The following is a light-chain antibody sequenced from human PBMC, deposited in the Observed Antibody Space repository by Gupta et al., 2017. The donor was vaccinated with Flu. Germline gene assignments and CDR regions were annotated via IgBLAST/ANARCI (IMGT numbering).Light chain of an antibody. J-gene: IGLJ1*01. CDR2: KDT. Sequence: PGQTAIITCSGNRLANRYACWYQQKPGQSPVLVIYKDTKRPSGIPERFSGSNSASTATLTISGTQVMDEADYYCQAWDSSTQVFGTGTRVTV. V-gene: IGLV3-1*01. CDR3: QAWDSSTQV. CDR1: RLANRY.